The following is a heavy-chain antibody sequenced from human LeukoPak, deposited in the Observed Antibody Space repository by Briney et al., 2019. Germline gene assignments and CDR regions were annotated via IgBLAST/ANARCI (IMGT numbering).Heavy chain of an antibody. CDR1: GFTFSSYG. CDR3: AKDDRPGIDY. D-gene: IGHD3-10*01. V-gene: IGHV3-30*18. CDR2: ISYDGSNK. J-gene: IGHJ4*02. Sequence: QPGRSLRLSCAASGFTFSSYGMHWVRQAPGKGLEWVVVISYDGSNKYYADSVKGRFTISRDNSKNTLYLQMNSLRAEDTAVYYCAKDDRPGIDYWGQGTLVTVSS.